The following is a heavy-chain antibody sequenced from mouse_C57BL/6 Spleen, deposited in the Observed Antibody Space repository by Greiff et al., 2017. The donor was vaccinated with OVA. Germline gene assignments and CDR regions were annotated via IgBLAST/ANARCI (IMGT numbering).Heavy chain of an antibody. CDR3: ARSPIYYYGSSAFDC. CDR1: GYTFTSYW. V-gene: IGHV1-52*01. CDR2: IDPSDSET. J-gene: IGHJ2*01. D-gene: IGHD1-1*01. Sequence: VQLKQPGAELVRPGSSVKLSCKASGYTFTSYWMHWVKQRPIQGLEWIGNIDPSDSETHYNQKFKDKATLTVDKSSSTAYMQLSSLTSEDSAVYYCARSPIYYYGSSAFDCWGQGTTLTVAS.